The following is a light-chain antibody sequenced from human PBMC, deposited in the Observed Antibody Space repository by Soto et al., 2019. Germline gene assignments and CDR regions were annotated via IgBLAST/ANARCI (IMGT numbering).Light chain of an antibody. CDR1: GSNIGAGYD. CDR2: DTT. Sequence: QSVLTQPPSVSGAPGQSVTISCIGSGSNIGAGYDVHWYQQLPGVAPKLLIFDTTNRPSGVPGLFSGSKSGASASLAITGLLPEDEADFFCQSFDTNLNAVVFGGGTKLTVL. J-gene: IGLJ2*01. V-gene: IGLV1-40*01. CDR3: QSFDTNLNAVV.